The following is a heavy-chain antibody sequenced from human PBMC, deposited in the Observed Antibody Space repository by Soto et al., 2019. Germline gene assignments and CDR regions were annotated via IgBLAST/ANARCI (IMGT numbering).Heavy chain of an antibody. CDR2: INSGGSS. CDR1: GGSFSGYY. J-gene: IGHJ2*01. CDR3: ARGRGDGYNQNWYFDL. Sequence: SETLSLTCAVYGGSFSGYYWSWIRQPPGKGLEWIGEINSGGSSNYNPSLKSRGSMSVGTSNNQFSLKLTSVTAADTAVYYCARGRGDGYNQNWYFDLWGRGTLVTVSS. V-gene: IGHV4-34*01. D-gene: IGHD3-10*01.